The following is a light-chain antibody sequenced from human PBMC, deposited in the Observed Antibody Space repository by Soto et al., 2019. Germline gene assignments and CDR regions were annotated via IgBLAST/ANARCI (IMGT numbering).Light chain of an antibody. V-gene: IGKV1-5*01. CDR3: QQYNSYWT. Sequence: DLQMTQSPSTVSASVVDRVTITCRASQSISSWLAWYQQKPGKAPRLLIYDASSLESGVPSRFSGSGSGTEFTLTISSLQPDDFATYYCQQYNSYWTFGQGTKVDIK. CDR1: QSISSW. J-gene: IGKJ1*01. CDR2: DAS.